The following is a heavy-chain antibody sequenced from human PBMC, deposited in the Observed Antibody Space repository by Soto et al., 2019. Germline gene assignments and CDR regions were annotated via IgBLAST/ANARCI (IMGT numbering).Heavy chain of an antibody. V-gene: IGHV6-1*01. J-gene: IGHJ6*02. D-gene: IGHD3-22*01. Sequence: SQTLSLTCAISGDSVSSNSAAWNWIRQSPSRGLEWLGRTYYRSQWNNDYAVSVKSRITITTDTSKRQFSLHLNSVTPDDTAVYYCARPVYFDSSGKSYLLDLRAQRTTVTVS. CDR2: TYYRSQWNN. CDR1: GDSVSSNSAA. CDR3: ARPVYFDSSGKSYLLDL.